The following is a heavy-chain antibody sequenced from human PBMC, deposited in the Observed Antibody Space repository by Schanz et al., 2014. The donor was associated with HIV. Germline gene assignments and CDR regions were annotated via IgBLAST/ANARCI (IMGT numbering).Heavy chain of an antibody. CDR2: INGDGSIT. V-gene: IGHV3-7*04. J-gene: IGHJ4*02. CDR3: TRAGGVYSEGAY. Sequence: EVQLVESGGGMVKPGGSLRLSCAASGFTFSSKSMSWVRQAPGKGLEWVAAINGDGSITVLADSAKGRFTVSRDIAKNSLFLHMTSLRAEDTAVYYCTRAGGVYSEGAYWGPGTLVTVSA. CDR1: GFTFSSKS. D-gene: IGHD2-8*02.